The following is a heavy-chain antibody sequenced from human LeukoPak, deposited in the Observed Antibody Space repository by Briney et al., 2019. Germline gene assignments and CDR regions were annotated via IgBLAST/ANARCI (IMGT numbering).Heavy chain of an antibody. J-gene: IGHJ4*02. CDR2: IIPIFGTA. CDR1: LGTFSSYA. V-gene: IGHV1-69*05. CDR3: ARAPDSSGYYLWYFDY. D-gene: IGHD3-22*01. Sequence: SVKVSCKASLGTFSSYAISWVRQAPGQGLEWMGRIIPIFGTANYAQKFQGRVTITTDESTSTAYMELSSLRSEDTAVYYCARAPDSSGYYLWYFDYWGQGTLVTVHS.